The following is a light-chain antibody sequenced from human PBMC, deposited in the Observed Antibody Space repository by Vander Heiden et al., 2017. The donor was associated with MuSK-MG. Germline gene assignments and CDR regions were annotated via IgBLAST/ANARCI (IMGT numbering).Light chain of an antibody. Sequence: DIQMTQSPSTLSASLGDRVTITCRASKSISNWLAWYQQKPGKAPKLLIDDGSSLGKWVPSRFSGTRSGTEFTLTISRLQPDDFATYYCQQYSSYSQYTFGQGTKVEIK. CDR1: KSISNW. CDR2: DGS. V-gene: IGKV1-5*01. J-gene: IGKJ2*01. CDR3: QQYSSYSQYT.